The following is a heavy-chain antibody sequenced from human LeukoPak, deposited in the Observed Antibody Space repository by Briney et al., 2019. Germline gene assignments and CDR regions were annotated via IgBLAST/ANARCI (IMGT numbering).Heavy chain of an antibody. J-gene: IGHJ4*02. V-gene: IGHV4-31*03. CDR2: IYYSGST. D-gene: IGHD6-19*01. Sequence: SQTLSLTCTVSGGSISSGGYYWSWIRQHPGKGLEWIGYIYYSGSTYYNPSLKSRVTISVDTSKNQFSLKLSSVTAADTAVYYCARGTQWLVHPFDYWGQGTLVTVSS. CDR1: GGSISSGGYY. CDR3: ARGTQWLVHPFDY.